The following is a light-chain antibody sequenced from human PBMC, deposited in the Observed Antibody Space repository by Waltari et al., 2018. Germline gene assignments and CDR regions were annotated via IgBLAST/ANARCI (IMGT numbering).Light chain of an antibody. CDR2: GAS. CDR1: QNIDNNY. CDR3: QQYATSPWT. V-gene: IGKV3-20*01. Sequence: ELVLTQSPGTLSLSPGERATLSCRASQNIDNNYLAWYQQKPGQAPGLLIYGASNRALGIPDRFSGSGSGTDFSLTISRLEPEDCAVYCCQQYATSPWTFGQGTKVELK. J-gene: IGKJ1*01.